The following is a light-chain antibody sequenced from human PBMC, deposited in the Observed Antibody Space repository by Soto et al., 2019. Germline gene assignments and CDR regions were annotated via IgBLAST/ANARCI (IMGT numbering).Light chain of an antibody. Sequence: DIQMTQSPSSLSASVGDRVTITCRASQSISKYLNWYQQKPGKAPKLLMYSASSWLSGVPSRFSGTGSGTHVTLSISSLQPEDFAIYYCQQSNSVPFTFGGGTAVEIE. CDR2: SAS. CDR3: QQSNSVPFT. J-gene: IGKJ4*01. V-gene: IGKV1-39*01. CDR1: QSISKY.